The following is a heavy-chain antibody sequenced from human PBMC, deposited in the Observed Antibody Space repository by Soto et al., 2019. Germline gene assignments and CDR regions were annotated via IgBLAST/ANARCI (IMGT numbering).Heavy chain of an antibody. CDR3: TPDFLWFGGDF. V-gene: IGHV3-15*07. J-gene: IGHJ4*02. D-gene: IGHD3-10*01. Sequence: EVQLVESGGGLVKPGGSLRLSCVVSDFPFTTAWITWVRQAPGKGLEWVGRIKSKNDGGTTDYIAPVKGRFTFSRDKTKNTLNLQINSQKTENTALYYCTPDFLWFGGDFWGQGPLFPVSS. CDR1: DFPFTTAW. CDR2: IKSKNDGGTT.